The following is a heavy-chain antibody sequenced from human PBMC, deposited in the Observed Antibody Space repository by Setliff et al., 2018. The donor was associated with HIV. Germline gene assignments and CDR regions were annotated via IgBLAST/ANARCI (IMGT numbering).Heavy chain of an antibody. CDR1: GFIFNNYA. J-gene: IGHJ5*02. CDR3: ARDRVGSTNSFDP. CDR2: ISGSGGST. V-gene: IGHV3-23*01. Sequence: GGSLRLSCAASGFIFNNYAMSWVRQAPGKGLEWVSVISGSGGSTYVADSVRGRFTMSRDNAKNTVYLQMNDLRVEDTAVYFCARDRVGSTNSFDPWGQGTLVTVSS. D-gene: IGHD1-26*01.